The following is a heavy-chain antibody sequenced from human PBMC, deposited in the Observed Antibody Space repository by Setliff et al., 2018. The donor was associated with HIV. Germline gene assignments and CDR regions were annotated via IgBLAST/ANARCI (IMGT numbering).Heavy chain of an antibody. CDR1: GFSFTTYT. CDR3: ARDLTFGDFGHALDV. CDR2: IGSSGTYI. J-gene: IGHJ3*01. Sequence: GGSLRLSCAASGFSFTTYTMNWVRQAPGRGLEWVSSIGSSGTYIYSADSVRGRFTISRDNAKKSIFLQMKSLRAEDTAVYYCARDLTFGDFGHALDVWGRGTVVTVSS. D-gene: IGHD4-17*01. V-gene: IGHV3-21*01.